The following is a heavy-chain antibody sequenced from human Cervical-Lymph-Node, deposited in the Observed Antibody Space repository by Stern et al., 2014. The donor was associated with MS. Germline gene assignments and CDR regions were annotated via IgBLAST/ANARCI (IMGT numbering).Heavy chain of an antibody. CDR3: ARERQQYCNSEGCSYWYFDL. CDR1: GGSVSSTNW. CDR2: IYHSGAS. D-gene: IGHD2/OR15-2a*01. V-gene: IGHV4-4*02. J-gene: IGHJ2*01. Sequence: QVQLQESGPGLVKPSGTLSLTCAVSGGSVSSTNWWSWVRQSPGQGLEWIGNIYHSGASIYRPSRRRRCPISLNSAKNLLSLHRTAVTAADTAVYYCARERQQYCNSEGCSYWYFDLWGRGTLVTVSS.